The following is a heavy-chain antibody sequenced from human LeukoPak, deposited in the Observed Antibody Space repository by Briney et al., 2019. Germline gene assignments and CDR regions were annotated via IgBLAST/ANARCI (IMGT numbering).Heavy chain of an antibody. CDR1: GGSISSSSYY. D-gene: IGHD3-16*02. J-gene: IGHJ4*02. CDR2: IYYSGST. V-gene: IGHV4-39*07. Sequence: SETLSLTCTVSGGSISSSSYYWGWIRQPPGKGLEWIGSIYYSGSTYYNPSLKSRVTISVDTSKNQFSLKLSSVTAADTAVYHCARNYDYVWGSYRYMLDWGQGTLVTVSS. CDR3: ARNYDYVWGSYRYMLD.